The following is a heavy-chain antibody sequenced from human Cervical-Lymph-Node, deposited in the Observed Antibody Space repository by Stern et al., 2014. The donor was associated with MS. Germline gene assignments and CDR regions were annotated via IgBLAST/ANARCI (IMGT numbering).Heavy chain of an antibody. V-gene: IGHV3-30-3*01. D-gene: IGHD6-19*01. Sequence: VQLLESGGGVVQFGRSLRLSCVASGFTFSSYTMHWVRQAPGRGLEWVAMISYNETNKSYADSVKGRFTISRDNSKNTLYLQMDSLRAEDTAVYYCTRLAVAGFDYWGQGTLVIVSS. CDR3: TRLAVAGFDY. CDR1: GFTFSSYT. J-gene: IGHJ4*02. CDR2: ISYNETNK.